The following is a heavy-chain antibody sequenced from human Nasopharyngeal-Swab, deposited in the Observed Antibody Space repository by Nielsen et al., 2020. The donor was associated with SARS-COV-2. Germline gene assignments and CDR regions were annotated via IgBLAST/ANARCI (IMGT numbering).Heavy chain of an antibody. CDR2: IYYSGST. D-gene: IGHD2-15*01. CDR1: GGSISSYY. J-gene: IGHJ4*02. CDR3: ARAPKTIGVGSYPNEVYFDY. Sequence: SETLSLTCTVSGGSISSYYWSWIRQPPGKGLEWIGYIYYSGSTNYNPSLKSRVTMSVHTSKNQFSLKLSSVTVADTAVYYCARAPKTIGVGSYPNEVYFDYWGQGTLVTVSS. V-gene: IGHV4-59*01.